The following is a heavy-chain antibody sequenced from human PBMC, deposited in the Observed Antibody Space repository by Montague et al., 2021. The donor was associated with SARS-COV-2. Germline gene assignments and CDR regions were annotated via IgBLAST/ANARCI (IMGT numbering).Heavy chain of an antibody. V-gene: IGHV4-34*01. Sequence: ETLSLTCAVVDGSFSNFYWSWIRQPPGKGLEWIGEINHSGTTYYNPSXKSRVTISVDTSRNQFSLKLNSVTAADAAVYYCASGDDNGSGYLDVWGKGTTVTVSS. D-gene: IGHD1-26*01. CDR2: INHSGTT. CDR3: ASGDDNGSGYLDV. J-gene: IGHJ6*03. CDR1: DGSFSNFY.